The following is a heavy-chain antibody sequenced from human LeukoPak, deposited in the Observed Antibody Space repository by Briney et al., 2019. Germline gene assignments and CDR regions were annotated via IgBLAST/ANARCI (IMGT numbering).Heavy chain of an antibody. CDR1: GFTFSSYG. CDR3: AWDSDDYYGSGSYPRY. J-gene: IGHJ4*02. D-gene: IGHD3-10*01. V-gene: IGHV3-30*02. CDR2: IRYDGSNK. Sequence: GGSLRLSCAASGFTFSSYGMHWVRKAPGKGLEWVAFIRYDGSNKFYADSVKGRFTISRDNSKNTLYLQMNSLRAEDTAVYYCAWDSDDYYGSGSYPRYWGQGTLVTVSS.